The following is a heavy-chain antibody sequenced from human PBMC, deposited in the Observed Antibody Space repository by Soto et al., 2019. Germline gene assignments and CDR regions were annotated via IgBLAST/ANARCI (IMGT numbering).Heavy chain of an antibody. CDR3: VRVTVGYCSGGSCYEYYFDY. V-gene: IGHV1-46*01. CDR2: INPSGGST. CDR1: GYTFTSYY. D-gene: IGHD2-15*01. J-gene: IGHJ4*02. Sequence: QVQLVQSGAEVKKPGASVKVSCKASGYTFTSYYMHWVRQAPGQGLEWMGIINPSGGSTSYAQKFQGRVTMTRDTSTSTVYMELSSLRSEDTAVYYCVRVTVGYCSGGSCYEYYFDYWGQGTLVTVSS.